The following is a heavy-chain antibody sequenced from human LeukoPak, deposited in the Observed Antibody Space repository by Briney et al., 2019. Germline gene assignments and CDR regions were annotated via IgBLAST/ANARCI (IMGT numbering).Heavy chain of an antibody. CDR1: GGSISSSNW. V-gene: IGHV4-4*02. Sequence: SETLSLTCAVSGGSISSSNWWSWVRQPPGKGLEWIGEIYHSGSTNYNPSLKSRVTISVDKSKNQFSLKLSSVTAADTAVYYYARLRNSSGWPVVPGFDYWGQGTLVTVSS. CDR3: ARLRNSSGWPVVPGFDY. J-gene: IGHJ4*02. CDR2: IYHSGST. D-gene: IGHD6-19*01.